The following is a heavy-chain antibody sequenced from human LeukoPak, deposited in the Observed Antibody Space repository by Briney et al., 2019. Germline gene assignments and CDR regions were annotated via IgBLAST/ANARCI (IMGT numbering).Heavy chain of an antibody. CDR2: IYSGGST. V-gene: IGHV3-53*01. CDR3: AKYDSYYDSSGYYPQYFQH. Sequence: GGSLRLSCAASGFTVSSNYMSWVRQAPGKGLEWVSVIYSGGSTYYADSVKGRFTISRDNSKNTLYLQMNSLRAEDTAVYYCAKYDSYYDSSGYYPQYFQHWGQGTLVTVSS. J-gene: IGHJ1*01. D-gene: IGHD3-22*01. CDR1: GFTVSSNY.